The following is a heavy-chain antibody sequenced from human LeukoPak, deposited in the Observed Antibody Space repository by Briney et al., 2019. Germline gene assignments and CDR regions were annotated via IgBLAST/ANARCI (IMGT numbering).Heavy chain of an antibody. CDR1: GYTFTSYG. J-gene: IGHJ3*02. CDR2: ISAYNGNT. Sequence: RASVKVSCKASGYTFTSYGISWVRQAPGQGLEWMGWISAYNGNTNYAQKLQGRVTMTTDTSTSTAYMELRSLRSDDTAVYYCVRDSLGVAGRAFDIWGQGTMVTVSS. CDR3: VRDSLGVAGRAFDI. V-gene: IGHV1-18*01. D-gene: IGHD6-19*01.